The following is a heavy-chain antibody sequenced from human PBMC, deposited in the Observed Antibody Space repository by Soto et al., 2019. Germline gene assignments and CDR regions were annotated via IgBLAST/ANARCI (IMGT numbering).Heavy chain of an antibody. J-gene: IGHJ5*02. CDR2: IYHSGST. V-gene: IGHV4-4*02. CDR1: GGSISSSNW. Sequence: SETLSLTCAVSGGSISSSNWWSWVRQPPGKGLEWIGEIYHSGSTNYNPSLKSRVTISVDKSKNQFSLKLSSVTAADTAVYYCAISRGGKVVGAPFPTWGQGTLVTVSS. CDR3: AISRGGKVVGAPFPT. D-gene: IGHD1-26*01.